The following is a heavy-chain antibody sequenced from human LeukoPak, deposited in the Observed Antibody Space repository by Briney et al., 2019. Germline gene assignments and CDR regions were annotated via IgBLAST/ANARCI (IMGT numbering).Heavy chain of an antibody. CDR3: ARLVYYYGSGSYYKAFDY. CDR2: IYYSGST. D-gene: IGHD3-10*01. J-gene: IGHJ4*02. Sequence: PSETLSLTCTVSGGSISSYYWSWIRQPPGKGLEWIGYIYYSGSTNYNPSLKSRVTISVDTSKNQFSLKLSSVTAADTAVYYCARLVYYYGSGSYYKAFDYWGQGTLVTVSS. V-gene: IGHV4-59*12. CDR1: GGSISSYY.